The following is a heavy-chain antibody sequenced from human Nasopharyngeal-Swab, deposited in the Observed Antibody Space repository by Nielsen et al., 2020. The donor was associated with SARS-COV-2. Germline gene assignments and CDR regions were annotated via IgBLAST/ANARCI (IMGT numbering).Heavy chain of an antibody. V-gene: IGHV3-23*01. Sequence: GESLKISCAASGFTFSSYPMNWVRQAPAKGLEWVSGISGSGSNTHYADSVKGRFTISRDNAKNSLYLQMNSLRAEDTAVYYCARGSRDYENNYYYYGMDVWGQGTTVTVSS. J-gene: IGHJ6*02. CDR2: ISGSGSNT. CDR1: GFTFSSYP. D-gene: IGHD4-17*01. CDR3: ARGSRDYENNYYYYGMDV.